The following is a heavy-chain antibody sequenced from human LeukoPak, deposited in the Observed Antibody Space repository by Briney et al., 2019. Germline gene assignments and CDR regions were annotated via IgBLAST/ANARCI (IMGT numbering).Heavy chain of an antibody. CDR2: IIPIFGTA. CDR3: ARAVVPAAIMENWFDP. CDR1: GGTFSSYA. V-gene: IGHV1-69*13. D-gene: IGHD2-2*01. J-gene: IGHJ5*02. Sequence: GASVKVSCKASGGTFSSYAISWVRQAPGQGLEWMEGIIPIFGTANYAQKFQGRVTITADESTSTAYMELSSLRSEDTAVYYCARAVVPAAIMENWFDPWGQGTLVTVSS.